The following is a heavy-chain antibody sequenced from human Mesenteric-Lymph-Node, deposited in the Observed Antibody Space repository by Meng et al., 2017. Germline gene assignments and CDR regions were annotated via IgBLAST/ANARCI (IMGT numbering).Heavy chain of an antibody. CDR1: GGSLSGYY. J-gene: IGHJ4*02. D-gene: IGHD3-10*01. CDR3: ARGGATPMIIKY. CDR2: GYHNGVT. Sequence: QVQLKQWGAEVVKPSETLFLTCAVAGGSLSGYYWSWIRQLPGEGLEWMGEGYHNGVTKYSPSLRSRVVISIDTSKNQFSLNLRSVSAADTAMYYCARGGATPMIIKYWGPGTLVTVSS. V-gene: IGHV4-34*02.